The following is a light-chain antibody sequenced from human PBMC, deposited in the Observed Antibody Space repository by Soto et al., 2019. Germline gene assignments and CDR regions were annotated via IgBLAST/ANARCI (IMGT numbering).Light chain of an antibody. CDR3: QHHGTSPPSWT. Sequence: EIVLTQSPGTLPLSPGERATLFCRASQSVSSSYLAWYQQKPGQAPRLLIYGASSRATGIPDRFSGSGSGKEFPPTKNRLGPEDFSVDYLQHHGTSPPSWTFGQGTKVEIK. CDR1: QSVSSSY. J-gene: IGKJ1*01. CDR2: GAS. V-gene: IGKV3-20*01.